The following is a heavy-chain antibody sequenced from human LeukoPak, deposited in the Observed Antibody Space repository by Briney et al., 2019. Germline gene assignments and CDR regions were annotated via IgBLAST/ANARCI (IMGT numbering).Heavy chain of an antibody. CDR3: AKDARRTNGWYFFDY. D-gene: IGHD6-19*01. CDR2: ISDSGSIT. J-gene: IGHJ4*02. Sequence: GGSLRLSCAASGFAFSSLAMGWVRQAPGKGLEWVSVISDSGSITYYADSVKGRFTISRDNSKNTLFLQMNSLGAEDTAVYYCAKDARRTNGWYFFDYWGQGTLATVSS. CDR1: GFAFSSLA. V-gene: IGHV3-23*01.